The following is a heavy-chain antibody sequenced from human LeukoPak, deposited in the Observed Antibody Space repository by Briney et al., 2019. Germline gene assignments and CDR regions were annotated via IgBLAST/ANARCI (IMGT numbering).Heavy chain of an antibody. V-gene: IGHV3-23*01. D-gene: IGHD1-1*01. CDR1: GFSFSAYP. CDR2: ISASGDVT. J-gene: IGHJ3*02. CDR3: AKSLFTSATGTGRAFRI. Sequence: GGSLRLSCAASGFSFSAYPMGWVRQAPGKGLQWLSGISASGDVTFHADRVKGRFAISRDNSKNTLYLQMTGLRAGDTAEYYCAKSLFTSATGTGRAFRIWGQGTMVTVSS.